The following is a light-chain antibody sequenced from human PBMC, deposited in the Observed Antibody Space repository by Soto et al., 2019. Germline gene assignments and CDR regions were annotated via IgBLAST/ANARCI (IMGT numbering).Light chain of an antibody. V-gene: IGKV2-28*01. Sequence: DIVMTQSPLSLPVTPGEPASISCRSSQSLLHSNGYNYLDWYLQKPGQSPQLMIYLGSNRASGVPDRFSGSVSGTDFTLKISRVEAEDVGVYYCMQALPTPQWTFGQGTTVEIK. J-gene: IGKJ1*01. CDR2: LGS. CDR1: QSLLHSNGYNY. CDR3: MQALPTPQWT.